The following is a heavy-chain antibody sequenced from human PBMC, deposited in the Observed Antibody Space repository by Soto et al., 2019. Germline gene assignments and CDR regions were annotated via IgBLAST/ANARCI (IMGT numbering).Heavy chain of an antibody. V-gene: IGHV3-7*03. J-gene: IGHJ6*02. CDR3: ASGIGSSGEEYYYGMDV. CDR2: IKQDGSEK. CDR1: GFTFSSYW. Sequence: HPGGSLRLSCAASGFTFSSYWMSWVRQAPGKGLGWVANIKQDGSEKYYVDSVKGRFTISRDNAKNSLYLQMNSLRAEDTAVYYCASGIGSSGEEYYYGMDVWGQGTTVTVSS. D-gene: IGHD6-19*01.